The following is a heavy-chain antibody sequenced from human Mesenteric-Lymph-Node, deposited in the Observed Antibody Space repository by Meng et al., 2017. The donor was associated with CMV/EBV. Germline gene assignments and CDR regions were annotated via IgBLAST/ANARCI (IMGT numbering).Heavy chain of an antibody. CDR1: GYSFTSYW. CDR3: ARLADGFNLYFDY. D-gene: IGHD5-24*01. V-gene: IGHV5-51*01. J-gene: IGHJ4*02. CDR2: IYPGDSDT. Sequence: GESLKISCKGSGYSFTSYWIGWVRQMPGKGLEWMGIIYPGDSDTRYSPPFQGQVTISADTSINTAYLQWSSLKASDTAMYYCARLADGFNLYFDYWGQGTLVTVSS.